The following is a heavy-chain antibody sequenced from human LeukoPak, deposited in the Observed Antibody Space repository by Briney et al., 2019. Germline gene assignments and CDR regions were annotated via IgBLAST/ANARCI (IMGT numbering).Heavy chain of an antibody. Sequence: SETLSLTCTVSGGSISSGSYYWSWIRQPAGKGLEWIGRIYTSGSTNYNPSLKSRVTISVDTSKNQFSLKLSSVTAADTAVYYCARIPSIPIFGYYYMDVWGKGTTVTVSS. CDR1: GGSISSGSYY. V-gene: IGHV4-61*02. D-gene: IGHD3-3*01. CDR2: IYTSGST. J-gene: IGHJ6*03. CDR3: ARIPSIPIFGYYYMDV.